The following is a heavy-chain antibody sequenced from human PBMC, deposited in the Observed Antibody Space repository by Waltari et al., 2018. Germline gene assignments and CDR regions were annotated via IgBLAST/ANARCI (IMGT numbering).Heavy chain of an antibody. CDR2: IRGGGGTT. J-gene: IGHJ4*02. V-gene: IGHV3-23*01. CDR1: GLTFSISA. CDR3: CSVQVPLAIAN. Sequence: EVQLLESGGGLVQPGGSLRLSCAASGLTFSISAMIWVRQAPGEVLEWVSSIRGGGGTTEYADSVEGRFTVSRDNSKNTASLQMDSLRAEDMALYYCCSVQVPLAIANCGQGTLVTVAS. D-gene: IGHD1-1*01.